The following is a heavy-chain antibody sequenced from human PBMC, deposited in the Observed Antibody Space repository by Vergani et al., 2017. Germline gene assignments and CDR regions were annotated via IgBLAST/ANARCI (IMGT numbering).Heavy chain of an antibody. CDR1: GFTFSDYY. CDR3: ASPASSGWYYFDY. CDR2: ISSSGSTI. D-gene: IGHD6-19*01. V-gene: IGHV3-11*04. J-gene: IGHJ4*02. Sequence: QVQLVESGGGLVKPGGSLRLSCAASGFTFSDYYMSWIRQAPGKGLEWVSYISSSGSTIYYADSVKGRFTISRDNSKNTLYLQMNSLRAEDTAVYYCASPASSGWYYFDYWGQGTLVTVSS.